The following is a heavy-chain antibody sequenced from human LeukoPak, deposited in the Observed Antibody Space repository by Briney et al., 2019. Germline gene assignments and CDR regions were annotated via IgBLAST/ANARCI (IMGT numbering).Heavy chain of an antibody. CDR1: GGTFSNYA. V-gene: IGHV1-69*06. D-gene: IGHD5-12*01. CDR2: IIPLFGTA. Sequence: SAKVSCKASGGTFSNYAISWVRQAPGQGLEWMGGIIPLFGTANYAQKFQGRVTITADRSTSTAYMELSSLRSEDTAVYYCASRSPYSGYDLYDYWGQGTLVTVSS. CDR3: ASRSPYSGYDLYDY. J-gene: IGHJ4*02.